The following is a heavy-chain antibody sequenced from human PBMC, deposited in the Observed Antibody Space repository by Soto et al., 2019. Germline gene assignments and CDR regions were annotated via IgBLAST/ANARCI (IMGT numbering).Heavy chain of an antibody. CDR1: GFTFSSYG. D-gene: IGHD6-13*01. CDR3: ARANSSSWDPFYYYYYMDV. V-gene: IGHV3-33*01. Sequence: QVQLVESGGGVVQPGRSLRLSCAASGFTFSSYGMHWVRQAPGQGLEWVAVIWYDGSNKYYADSVKGRFTISSDNSKNTLYLQMNSLRAEDTAVYYCARANSSSWDPFYYYYYMDVWGKGHTVTVSS. J-gene: IGHJ6*03. CDR2: IWYDGSNK.